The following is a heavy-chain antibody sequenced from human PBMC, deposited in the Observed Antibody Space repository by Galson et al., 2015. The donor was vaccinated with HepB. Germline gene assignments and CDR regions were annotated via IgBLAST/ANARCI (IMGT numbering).Heavy chain of an antibody. Sequence: SLRLSCAASGFTFSDYYMSWIRQVPGKGLEWVSYIDSGDGYTNYADSVKGRFTISRDDSKSIAYLQMNSLKTEDTAVYYCTRAGYYYGSGSYWGQGTLVTVSS. CDR3: TRAGYYYGSGSY. CDR2: IDSGDGYT. D-gene: IGHD3-10*01. J-gene: IGHJ4*02. V-gene: IGHV3-11*05. CDR1: GFTFSDYY.